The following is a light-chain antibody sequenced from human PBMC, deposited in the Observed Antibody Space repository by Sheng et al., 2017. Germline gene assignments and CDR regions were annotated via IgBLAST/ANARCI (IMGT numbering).Light chain of an antibody. J-gene: IGLJ3*02. V-gene: IGLV1-44*01. CDR3: AAWDDSLSGRV. CDR2: SNN. Sequence: QSVLTQPPSASGTPGQRVTISCSGSSSNIGSNTVNWYQQLPGTAPKLLXYSNNQRPSGVPDRFSGSKSGTSASLAISGLQSEDEADYYCAAWDDSLSGRVFGGGTKLTVL. CDR1: SSNIGSNT.